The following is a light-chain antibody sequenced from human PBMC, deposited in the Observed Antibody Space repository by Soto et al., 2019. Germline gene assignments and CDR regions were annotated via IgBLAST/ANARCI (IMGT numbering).Light chain of an antibody. Sequence: IGSTQSPGALSLSPEERATHSCRASQSVSSNYLAWYQQNPGQAPRLLIYDASNRATGIPARFSGSGSGTDFTLTMRRLEPEDFAVYHCQQRSNSPPRVTSGHGTRLEI. J-gene: IGKJ5*01. CDR1: QSVSSNY. CDR3: QQRSNSPPRVT. V-gene: IGKV3-11*01. CDR2: DAS.